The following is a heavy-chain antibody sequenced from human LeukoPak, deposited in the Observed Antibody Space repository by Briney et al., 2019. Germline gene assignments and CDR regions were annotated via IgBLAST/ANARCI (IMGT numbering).Heavy chain of an antibody. J-gene: IGHJ3*02. CDR2: TRNEANIYTT. D-gene: IGHD1-26*01. CDR1: GFIFSDHY. V-gene: IGHV3-72*01. CDR3: ASPVGATTVRAFDI. Sequence: PGGSLRLSCAASGFIFSDHYMDWVRQAPGKGLVWVGRTRNEANIYTTKYAASVKGRFTISRDDSKNSLYLQMNSLKTEDTAVYYCASPVGATTVRAFDIWGQGTMVTVSS.